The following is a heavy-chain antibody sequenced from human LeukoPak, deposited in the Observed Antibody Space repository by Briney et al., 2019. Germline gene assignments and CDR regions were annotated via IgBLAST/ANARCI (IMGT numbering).Heavy chain of an antibody. CDR3: ASPPADYYDSRDYFDY. V-gene: IGHV1-69*04. CDR1: GGTFSSYV. D-gene: IGHD3-22*01. Sequence: PVKVSCKASGGTFSSYVISWVRQAPGQGLEWMGRIIPILGIANYAQKFQGRVTITADKSTSTAYMELSSLRSEDTAVYYCASPPADYYDSRDYFDYWGQGTLVTVSS. CDR2: IIPILGIA. J-gene: IGHJ4*02.